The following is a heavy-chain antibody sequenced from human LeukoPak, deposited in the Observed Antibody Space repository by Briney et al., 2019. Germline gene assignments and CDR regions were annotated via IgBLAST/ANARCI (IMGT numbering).Heavy chain of an antibody. D-gene: IGHD3-10*01. Sequence: GGSLRLSCAASGFTVSSNYMSWVRQAPGKGLEWVSVIYSGGSTYYADSVKGRFTISRDNSKNTLYLQMNSLRAEDTAVYYCAKYRYYYGSESFDYWGQGTLVTVSS. CDR1: GFTVSSNY. J-gene: IGHJ4*02. CDR2: IYSGGST. CDR3: AKYRYYYGSESFDY. V-gene: IGHV3-66*01.